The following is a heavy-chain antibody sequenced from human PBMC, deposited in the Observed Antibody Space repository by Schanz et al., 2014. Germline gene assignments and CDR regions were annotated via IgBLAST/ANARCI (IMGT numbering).Heavy chain of an antibody. CDR1: GFTFSSYS. CDR3: TRVKYCTITRCYRTETEGIYYMDV. V-gene: IGHV3-48*01. Sequence: EVQLVQSGGGLVQPGGSLRLSCAASGFTFSSYSMNWVRQAPGKGLEWVSYISSSSSTRYYADSVKGRFTISRDNAENTLFLQMNSLRAEDTAVYYCTRVKYCTITRCYRTETEGIYYMDVWGKGTTVTVSS. J-gene: IGHJ6*03. D-gene: IGHD2-2*01. CDR2: ISSSSSTR.